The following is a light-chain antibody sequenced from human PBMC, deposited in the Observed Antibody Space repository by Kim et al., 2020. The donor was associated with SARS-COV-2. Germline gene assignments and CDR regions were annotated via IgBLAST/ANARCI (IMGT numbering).Light chain of an antibody. CDR3: QSYDSSLSGWV. Sequence: QPVLTQPPSVSGAPGQRVTISCTGSSSNIGAGYDVHWYQQLPGTAPKLLIYGNSNRPSGVPDRFSGSKSGTSASLAIIGLQAEDEADYYCQSYDSSLSGWVFGGGTQLTVL. J-gene: IGLJ3*02. CDR1: SSNIGAGYD. V-gene: IGLV1-40*01. CDR2: GNS.